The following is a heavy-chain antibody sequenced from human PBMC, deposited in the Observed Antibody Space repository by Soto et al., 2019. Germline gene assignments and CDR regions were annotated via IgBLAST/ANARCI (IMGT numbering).Heavy chain of an antibody. J-gene: IGHJ2*01. CDR3: ARRMTWSLWCFDL. Sequence: QVQLLQSGAEVKKPGTSVRVSCRASGYTFKDYDINWVRRAPGQGLEWMGWMNPNSGNTAYARKFQGRITMTRSVSARTAFMQLSSLTPEDTAVYYCARRMTWSLWCFDLWGSGTQVTVSS. D-gene: IGHD3-3*01. CDR2: MNPNSGNT. CDR1: GYTFKDYD. V-gene: IGHV1-8*01.